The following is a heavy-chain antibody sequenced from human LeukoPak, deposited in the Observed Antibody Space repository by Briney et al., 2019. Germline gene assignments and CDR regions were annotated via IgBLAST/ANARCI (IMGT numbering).Heavy chain of an antibody. CDR2: IIPIFGTA. D-gene: IGHD3-3*01. J-gene: IGHJ4*02. Sequence: ASVKVSCRASGGTFSSYAISWVRQAPGQGLEWMGGIIPIFGTANYAQKFQGRVTITADESTSTAYMELSSLRSEDTAVYYCATQGRFLEWLFFDYWGQGTLVTVSS. CDR1: GGTFSSYA. V-gene: IGHV1-69*13. CDR3: ATQGRFLEWLFFDY.